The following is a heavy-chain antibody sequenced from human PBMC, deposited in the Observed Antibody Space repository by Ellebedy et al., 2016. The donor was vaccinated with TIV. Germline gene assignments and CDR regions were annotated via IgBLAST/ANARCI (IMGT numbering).Heavy chain of an antibody. CDR1: GFTFSSYA. CDR2: ISNTGSRT. V-gene: IGHV3-23*01. CDR3: AKGRGGGSDSSAHRYYFDY. D-gene: IGHD3-22*01. Sequence: GESLKISCAASGFTFSSYAMSWVRQAPGKGLEWVSTISNTGSRTYYADSVEGRFIISRDNSKKTLYLQMNTLRAEETAVYYCAKGRGGGSDSSAHRYYFDYWGLGTLVTVSS. J-gene: IGHJ4*02.